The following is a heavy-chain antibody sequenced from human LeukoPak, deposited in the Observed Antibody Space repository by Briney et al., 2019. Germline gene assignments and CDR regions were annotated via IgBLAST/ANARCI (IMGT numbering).Heavy chain of an antibody. CDR2: INTDGSST. CDR1: GFTFSSYW. CDR3: ARQSGGNSYAFDI. Sequence: GVLRLSCAASGFTFSSYWMHWVRQAPGKGLVWVSRINTDGSSTSYADSVKGRFTISRDNAKNTLYLQMNSLRAEDTAVYYCARQSGGNSYAFDIWGQGTMVTVSS. J-gene: IGHJ3*02. D-gene: IGHD4-23*01. V-gene: IGHV3-74*01.